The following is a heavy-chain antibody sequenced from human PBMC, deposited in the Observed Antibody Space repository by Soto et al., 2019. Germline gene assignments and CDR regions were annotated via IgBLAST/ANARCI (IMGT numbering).Heavy chain of an antibody. D-gene: IGHD2-2*01. CDR2: ISAYNGNR. J-gene: IGHJ4*02. Sequence: QCQLVQAGAEVKKPGASVTVSCKASGYDCSSYGITWVRPAPGQGLEGMGWISAYNGNRDYAQQFQGRVPMTSDTSRTTAYMALRNLRSDDTAGYYCVRDPQRNDYWGQGTMVNVSS. V-gene: IGHV1-18*04. CDR1: GYDCSSYG. CDR3: VRDPQRNDY.